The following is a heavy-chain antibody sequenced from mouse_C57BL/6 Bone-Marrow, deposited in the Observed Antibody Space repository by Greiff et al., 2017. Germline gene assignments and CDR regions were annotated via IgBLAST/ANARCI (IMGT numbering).Heavy chain of an antibody. CDR3: ARRDYYGSSYWYFDV. CDR1: GYTFTDYY. V-gene: IGHV1-76*01. D-gene: IGHD1-1*01. CDR2: IYPGSGNT. J-gene: IGHJ1*03. Sequence: QVQLKQSGAELVRPGASVKLSCKASGYTFTDYYINWVKQRPGQGLEWIARIYPGSGNTYYNDKFKGKATLTAEKSSSTAYMQLSSLTSEDSAVYYCARRDYYGSSYWYFDVWGTGTTVTVSS.